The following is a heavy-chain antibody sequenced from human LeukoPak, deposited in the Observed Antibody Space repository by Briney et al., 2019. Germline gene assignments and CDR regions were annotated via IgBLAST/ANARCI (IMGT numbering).Heavy chain of an antibody. CDR3: ARAALASCPAGY. J-gene: IGHJ4*02. CDR1: GYTFINYG. Sequence: ASVKVSCKASGYTFINYGITWVRQAPGQGLEWMGWISAYNGNTNYAQKLQGRVTMTTDTSTSTAYMELRSLRSEDTAVYYCARAALASCPAGYWGQGTLVTVSS. V-gene: IGHV1-18*01. CDR2: ISAYNGNT.